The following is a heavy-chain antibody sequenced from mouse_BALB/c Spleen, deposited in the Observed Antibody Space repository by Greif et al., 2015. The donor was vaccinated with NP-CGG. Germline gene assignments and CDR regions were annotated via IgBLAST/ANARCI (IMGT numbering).Heavy chain of an antibody. CDR1: GYTFTSYT. Sequence: VKLQESAAELARPGASVKMSCKASGYTFTSYTMHWVKQRPGQGLEWIGYINPSSGYTEYNQKFKDKTTLTADKSSSTAYMQLSSLTSEDSAVYYCASPYGNSLAYWGQGTLVTVSA. CDR2: INPSSGYT. J-gene: IGHJ3*01. D-gene: IGHD2-1*01. V-gene: IGHV1-4*02. CDR3: ASPYGNSLAY.